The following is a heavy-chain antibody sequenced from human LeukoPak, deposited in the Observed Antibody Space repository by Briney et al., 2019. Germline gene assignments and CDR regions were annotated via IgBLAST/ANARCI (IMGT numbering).Heavy chain of an antibody. CDR1: GFTFSSYS. D-gene: IGHD5-18*01. CDR2: IWYDGSNK. J-gene: IGHJ4*02. Sequence: GGSLRLSCAASGFTFSSYSMNWVRQAPGKGLEWVAVIWYDGSNKYYADSVKGRFTISRDNSKNTLYLQMNSLRAEDTAVYYCARVIRGYSYGGVDYWGQGTLVTVSS. V-gene: IGHV3-33*08. CDR3: ARVIRGYSYGGVDY.